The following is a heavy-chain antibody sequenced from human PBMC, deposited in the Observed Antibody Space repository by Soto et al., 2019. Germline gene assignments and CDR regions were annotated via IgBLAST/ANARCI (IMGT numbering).Heavy chain of an antibody. V-gene: IGHV3-43D*03. Sequence: GGSLRLSCAASGFTFDDYAMHWVRQAPGKGLEWVSLISWDGGSTYYADSVKGRFTISRDNSKNSLYLQMNSLRAEDTALYYCAKDPTAYDSSGYFDYWGPGTLVTVYS. CDR3: AKDPTAYDSSGYFDY. CDR1: GFTFDDYA. D-gene: IGHD3-22*01. J-gene: IGHJ4*02. CDR2: ISWDGGST.